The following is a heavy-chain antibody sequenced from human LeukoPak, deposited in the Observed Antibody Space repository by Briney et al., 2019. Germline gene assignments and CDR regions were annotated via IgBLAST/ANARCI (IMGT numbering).Heavy chain of an antibody. J-gene: IGHJ6*03. V-gene: IGHV4-4*07. CDR1: GGSISSCY. CDR3: ARGVWYCSSTSCYYYYYYMDV. D-gene: IGHD2-2*01. Sequence: SETLSLTCTVSGGSISSCYWSWIRQPAGKGLEWIGRIYTSGSTNYNPSLKSRVTMSVDTSKNQFSLKLSSVTAADTAVYYCARGVWYCSSTSCYYYYYYMDVWGKGTTVTVSS. CDR2: IYTSGST.